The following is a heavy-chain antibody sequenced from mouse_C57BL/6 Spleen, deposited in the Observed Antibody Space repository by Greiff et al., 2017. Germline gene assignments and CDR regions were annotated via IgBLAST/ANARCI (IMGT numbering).Heavy chain of an antibody. CDR2: IDPETGGT. V-gene: IGHV1-15*01. CDR1: GYTFTDYE. CDR3: TRSVVATPDY. Sequence: QVQLQQSGAELVRPGASVTLSCKASGYTFTDYEMHWVKQTPVHGLEWIGAIDPETGGTAYNQKFKGKAILTADKSSSTAYMELRSLTSEDSAVYYCTRSVVATPDYWGQGTTLTVAS. J-gene: IGHJ2*01. D-gene: IGHD1-1*01.